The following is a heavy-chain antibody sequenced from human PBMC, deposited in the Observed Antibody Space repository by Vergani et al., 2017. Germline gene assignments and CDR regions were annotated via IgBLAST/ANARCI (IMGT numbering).Heavy chain of an antibody. J-gene: IGHJ4*02. CDR3: AKEFDYGDYLDY. CDR1: GFTFSTYD. D-gene: IGHD4-17*01. CDR2: IGTAGDT. Sequence: EVQLVESGGGLVQPGGSLRLSCAASGFTFSTYDMHWVRQATGKGLEWVSAIGTAGDTYYPGSVKGRFTISRDNSKNTLYLQMNSLRAEDTAVYYCAKEFDYGDYLDYWGQGTLVTVSS. V-gene: IGHV3-13*01.